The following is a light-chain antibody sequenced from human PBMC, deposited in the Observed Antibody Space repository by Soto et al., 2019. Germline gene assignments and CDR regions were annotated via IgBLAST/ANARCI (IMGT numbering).Light chain of an antibody. V-gene: IGKV1-5*03. CDR3: QQYNSYWT. J-gene: IGKJ1*01. Sequence: DVQVTQSPSTLSGSVGDRVTITCRASQTISSWLAWYQQKPGSAPKLLIYKASTLDSGVPSRFSGNGSGTDFALTINNVQPEDCATYYCQQYNSYWTFGLGTKVDNK. CDR2: KAS. CDR1: QTISSW.